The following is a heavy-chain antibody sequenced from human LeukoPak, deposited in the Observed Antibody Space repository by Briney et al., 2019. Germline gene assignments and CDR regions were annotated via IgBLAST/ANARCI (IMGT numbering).Heavy chain of an antibody. J-gene: IGHJ2*01. CDR1: WVSLSNY. V-gene: IGHV4-59*08. CDR2: MYYSGTA. CDR3: TRRTGDEYFDL. Sequence: SETLSLTCSVSWVSLSNYWSWIRQPPGKGLEWIGYMYYSGTANYNPSLKSRATISVDTSKKQFSLQQSSVTAADTAVYYCTRRTGDEYFDLWGRGTLVVVSS. D-gene: IGHD2-21*01.